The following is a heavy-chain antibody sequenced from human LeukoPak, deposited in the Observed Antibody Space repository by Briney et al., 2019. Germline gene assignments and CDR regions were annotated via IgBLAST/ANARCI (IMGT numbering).Heavy chain of an antibody. V-gene: IGHV4-39*01. D-gene: IGHD2-2*01. J-gene: IGHJ5*02. Sequence: PSETLSLTCTVSGGSISSSSYYWGWIRQPPGKGLEWIGSIYYSGSTYYNPSLKSRVTISVDTSKNQFSLKLSSVTAADTAVYYCARHPIPSRVVPAAVDPWGQGTLVTVSS. CDR1: GGSISSSSYY. CDR3: ARHPIPSRVVPAAVDP. CDR2: IYYSGST.